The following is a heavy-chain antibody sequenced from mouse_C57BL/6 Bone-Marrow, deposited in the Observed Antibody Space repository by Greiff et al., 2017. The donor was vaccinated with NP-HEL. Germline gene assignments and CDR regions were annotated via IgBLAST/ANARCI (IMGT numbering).Heavy chain of an antibody. CDR3: TRIYYYGRWYFDV. Sequence: EVKLVESGGGLVQPGGSMKLSCAASGFTFSDAWMDWVRQSPEKGLEWFAEIRNKANNHATYYAESVKGRFTISRDDSKSSVYLQMNSLSAEDTGIYYCTRIYYYGRWYFDVWGTGTTVTVSS. CDR1: GFTFSDAW. CDR2: IRNKANNHAT. V-gene: IGHV6-6*01. D-gene: IGHD1-1*01. J-gene: IGHJ1*03.